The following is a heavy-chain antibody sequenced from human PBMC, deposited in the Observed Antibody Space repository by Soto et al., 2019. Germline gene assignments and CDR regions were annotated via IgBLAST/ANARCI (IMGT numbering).Heavy chain of an antibody. CDR1: GGIFSTYA. CDR3: ARDRDDYGSGNYYNRIDF. Sequence: QVQLVQSGAEVKKPGSSVKVSCKASGGIFSTYAISWLRQAPGQGLEWMGGIIPIFGTPNYEQRFQGRVTITADESTSTAYMELSRLRSEDKAVYYCARDRDDYGSGNYYNRIDFWGQGTLVTVSS. D-gene: IGHD3-10*01. J-gene: IGHJ4*02. CDR2: IIPIFGTP. V-gene: IGHV1-69*01.